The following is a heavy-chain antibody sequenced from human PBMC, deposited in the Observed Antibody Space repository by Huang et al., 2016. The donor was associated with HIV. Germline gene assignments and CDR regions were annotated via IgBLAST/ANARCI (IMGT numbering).Heavy chain of an antibody. CDR3: ARESCSGGNCYLFDH. CDR1: GFSFGNFN. D-gene: IGHD2-15*01. V-gene: IGHV3-48*01. J-gene: IGHJ4*02. Sequence: EVQLVESGGGLAQPGRSLRLSCTASGFSFGNFNINWVRQAPGKGLEWISYTSSTGTMKMYTDSVKCRFTISRDNAKNSLYLQMNHLRVDDTAVYYCARESCSGGNCYLFDHWGQGILVTVSS. CDR2: TSSTGTMK.